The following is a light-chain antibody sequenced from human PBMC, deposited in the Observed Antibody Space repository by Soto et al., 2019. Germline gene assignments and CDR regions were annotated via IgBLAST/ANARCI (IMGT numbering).Light chain of an antibody. CDR1: SSDVGSYNC. V-gene: IGLV2-18*02. CDR2: EVS. Sequence: QSALTQPPSVSGSPGQSVTISCTGTSSDVGSYNCVSWYQQPPGTAPKLMIYEVSNRPPGVPDRFSGSKSGNTASLTISGLQAEDEADYYCSSYTSSSTYVFGTGTKLTVL. CDR3: SSYTSSSTYV. J-gene: IGLJ1*01.